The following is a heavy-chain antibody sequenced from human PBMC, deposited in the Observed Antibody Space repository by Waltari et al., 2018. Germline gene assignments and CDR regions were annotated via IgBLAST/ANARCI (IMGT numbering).Heavy chain of an antibody. D-gene: IGHD3-22*01. V-gene: IGHV4-34*01. Sequence: QVQLQQWGAGLLKPSETLSLTCAVYGGSFSGYYWSWIRQPPGKGLEWIGEINHSGSTTYNPSLKSRVTISVDTSKNQFSLKLSSVTAADTAVYYCARRRRRARYYYDSSGYLDYWGQGTLVTVSS. J-gene: IGHJ4*02. CDR2: INHSGST. CDR1: GGSFSGYY. CDR3: ARRRRRARYYYDSSGYLDY.